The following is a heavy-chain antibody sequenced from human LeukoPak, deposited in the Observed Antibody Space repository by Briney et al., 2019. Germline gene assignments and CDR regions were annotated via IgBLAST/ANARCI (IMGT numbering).Heavy chain of an antibody. V-gene: IGHV1-18*01. CDR3: AREVVGYCSSSSCYDLDY. CDR2: ISAYNGNT. J-gene: IGHJ4*02. Sequence: APLRAPCKVFGYTFTTSGTSWGRQAPRQGLDRMGWISAYNGNTNYAQKLQGRVTMTTDTSTSTAYMELRSLRSDDTAVYYCAREVVGYCSSSSCYDLDYWGQGTLVTVSS. D-gene: IGHD2-2*01. CDR1: GYTFTTSG.